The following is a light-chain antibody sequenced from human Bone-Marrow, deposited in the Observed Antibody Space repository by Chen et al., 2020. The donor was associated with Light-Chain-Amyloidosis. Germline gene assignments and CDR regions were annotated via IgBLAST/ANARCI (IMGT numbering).Light chain of an antibody. CDR2: DAS. V-gene: IGKV3-11*01. J-gene: IGKJ4*01. Sequence: EIVLTQSPATLSLSPGERATLSCRASQSVSSYLAWYQQKPGQAPRLLIYDASNRATGIPDRFSGSGSGTDFTLTISSLEPEDFAVYYCQQRLNWPPLTFGGGTKVEMK. CDR3: QQRLNWPPLT. CDR1: QSVSSY.